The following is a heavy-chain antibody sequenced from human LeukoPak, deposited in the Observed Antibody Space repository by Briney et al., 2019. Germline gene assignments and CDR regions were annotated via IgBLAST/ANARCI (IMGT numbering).Heavy chain of an antibody. CDR1: GFSFSSYW. V-gene: IGHV3-74*01. Sequence: GGSLRLSCAASGFSFSSYWLHWVRHVPGRGLVWVSGINSDGSPTIYADSVRGRFTISRDNAKNTLYLQISSLRAEDRDVYSFAGYSGYDGVWGQGTLVSVFS. D-gene: IGHD5-12*01. CDR3: AGYSGYDGV. J-gene: IGHJ4*02. CDR2: INSDGSPT.